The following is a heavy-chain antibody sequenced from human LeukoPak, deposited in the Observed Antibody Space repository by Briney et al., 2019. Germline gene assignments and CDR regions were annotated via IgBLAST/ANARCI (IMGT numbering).Heavy chain of an antibody. Sequence: ASVKVSCKASGYTFTSYGISWVRQAPGQGLEWMGWISAYNGNTNYEQKFQGRVTMTTDTSTSTAYMELRSLRSDDTALYYCARAESLYGGNLAAAFEIWGQGTMVTVSS. CDR1: GYTFTSYG. D-gene: IGHD4-23*01. V-gene: IGHV1-18*01. J-gene: IGHJ3*02. CDR2: ISAYNGNT. CDR3: ARAESLYGGNLAAAFEI.